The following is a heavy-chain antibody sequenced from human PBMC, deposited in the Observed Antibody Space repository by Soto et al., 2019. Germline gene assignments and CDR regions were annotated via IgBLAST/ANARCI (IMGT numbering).Heavy chain of an antibody. CDR1: GYTFTSYG. CDR3: ARDREWYFIRPNLLDP. J-gene: IGHJ5*02. D-gene: IGHD3-3*01. V-gene: IGHV1-18*01. Sequence: ASVKVSCKASGYTFTSYGISWVRQAPGQGLEWMGWISAYNGNTNYAQKLQGRVTMTTDTSTSTAYMELRSLRSDDTAVYYCARDREWYFIRPNLLDPWGQGTLVTVSS. CDR2: ISAYNGNT.